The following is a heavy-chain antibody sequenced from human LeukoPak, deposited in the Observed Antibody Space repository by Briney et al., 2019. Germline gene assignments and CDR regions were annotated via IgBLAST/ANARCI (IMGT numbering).Heavy chain of an antibody. CDR3: ARLKFYDSTGYSPGHYMDV. D-gene: IGHD3-22*01. V-gene: IGHV4-4*07. CDR1: GGPIFSYY. CDR2: LHPGVGT. J-gene: IGHJ6*03. Sequence: PSETLSLTCTVSGGPIFSYYWSWIRQTAGKGLEWIGRLHPGVGTDYNPSLKSRVTMSVDTAKKQFALKLSAVTAADTAAYYCARLKFYDSTGYSPGHYMDVWGKGTTVTVSS.